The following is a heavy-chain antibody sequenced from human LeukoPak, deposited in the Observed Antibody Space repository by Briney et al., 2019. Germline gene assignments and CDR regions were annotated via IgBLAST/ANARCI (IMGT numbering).Heavy chain of an antibody. CDR1: GYIFTGYY. V-gene: IGHV1-2*02. D-gene: IGHD3-22*01. CDR2: INPNSGDT. J-gene: IGHJ4*02. Sequence: ASVKVSCKASGYIFTGYYMHWVRQAPGQGLEWMGWINPNSGDTNYAQKFQGRVTMTRDTSVSTAYMELSSLRSEDTAIYYCAREDYYDSGSSDYWGQGTLVTVSS. CDR3: AREDYYDSGSSDY.